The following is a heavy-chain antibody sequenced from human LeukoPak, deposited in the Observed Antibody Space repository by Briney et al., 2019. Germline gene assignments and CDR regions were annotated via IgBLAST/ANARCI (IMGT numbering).Heavy chain of an antibody. D-gene: IGHD3-3*01. J-gene: IGHJ4*02. V-gene: IGHV1-18*01. CDR3: ARGAYDFWSGYLEY. Sequence: ASVKVSCKASGYTFIRYGITWVRQAPGQGLEWMAWISPYNGNTKYAQKFQGRVTMTTDTSTSTAYMELRSLTSDDTAVYYCARGAYDFWSGYLEYWGQGTLVTVSS. CDR1: GYTFIRYG. CDR2: ISPYNGNT.